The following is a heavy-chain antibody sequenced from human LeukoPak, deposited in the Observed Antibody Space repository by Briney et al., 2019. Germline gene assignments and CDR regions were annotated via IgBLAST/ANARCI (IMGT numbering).Heavy chain of an antibody. Sequence: GGSLRLSCAASGFTFSSYAMSWVRQAPGKGLEWVSAISGSGGSTYYADSVKGRFTISRDNSKNTLYLQMNSLRAEDTAVYYCTKDNWVGEFPSWGQGTLVTVSS. J-gene: IGHJ4*02. CDR2: ISGSGGST. V-gene: IGHV3-23*01. CDR3: TKDNWVGEFPS. CDR1: GFTFSSYA. D-gene: IGHD3-10*01.